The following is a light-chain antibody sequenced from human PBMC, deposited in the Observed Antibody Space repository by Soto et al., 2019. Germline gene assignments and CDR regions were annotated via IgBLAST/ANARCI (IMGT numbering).Light chain of an antibody. CDR3: QQRNNWPPFT. J-gene: IGKJ3*01. CDR2: DAS. Sequence: EIVLTQSPATLSVSPGERATLSCRASQSVSSYLAWYQQRPDQAPRLLIYDASNRATGIPARFSGSGSGTAFTLTISRLEPEDFAVYYCQQRNNWPPFTFGPGTKVDIK. CDR1: QSVSSY. V-gene: IGKV3-11*01.